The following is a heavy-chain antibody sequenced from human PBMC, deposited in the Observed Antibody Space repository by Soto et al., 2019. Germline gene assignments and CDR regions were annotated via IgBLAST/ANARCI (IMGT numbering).Heavy chain of an antibody. CDR2: ISTAGDT. J-gene: IGHJ6*02. Sequence: GGSLRLSCAASGFTFSSYTMSWVRQAPGKNLEWVAAISTAGDTYYLGSVKGRFTISREDAKNSLSLQMNSLRVGDTAVYYCARGGDRFDGMDVWGQGTTVTVS. CDR3: ARGGDRFDGMDV. V-gene: IGHV3-13*01. D-gene: IGHD3-16*01. CDR1: GFTFSSYT.